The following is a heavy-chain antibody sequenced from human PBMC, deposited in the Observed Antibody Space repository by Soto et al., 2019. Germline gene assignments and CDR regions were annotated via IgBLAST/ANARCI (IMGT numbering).Heavy chain of an antibody. J-gene: IGHJ6*02. Sequence: QVQLVESGGGVVQPGRSLRLSCAASGFTFSSYGMHWVRQAPGKGLEWVAVISYDGSNKYYADSVKGRFTISRDNSNNTLYLQMNSLRAEDTAVYYCAKTRLSESGYDSDDYYYYGMDVWGQGTTVTVSS. V-gene: IGHV3-30*18. CDR1: GFTFSSYG. CDR2: ISYDGSNK. CDR3: AKTRLSESGYDSDDYYYYGMDV. D-gene: IGHD5-12*01.